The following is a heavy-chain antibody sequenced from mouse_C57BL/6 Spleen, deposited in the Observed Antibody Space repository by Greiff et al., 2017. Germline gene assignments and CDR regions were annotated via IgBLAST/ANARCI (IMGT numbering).Heavy chain of an antibody. CDR1: GYTFTSYW. Sequence: QVQLQQPGAELVKPGASVKLSCKASGYTFTSYWMHWVKQRPGQGLEWIGMIHPNSGSTNYNEKFKSKATLTVDQSSSTAYMQLSSLTSEDSAVYYCARVEDYGYAMDYWGQGTSVTVSS. CDR3: ARVEDYGYAMDY. D-gene: IGHD2-4*01. CDR2: IHPNSGST. V-gene: IGHV1-64*01. J-gene: IGHJ4*01.